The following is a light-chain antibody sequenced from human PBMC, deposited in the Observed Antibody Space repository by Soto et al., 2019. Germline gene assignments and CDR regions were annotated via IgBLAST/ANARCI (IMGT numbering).Light chain of an antibody. J-gene: IGKJ1*01. V-gene: IGKV1-39*01. Sequence: DIQMTQSPSSMSASVGDRVTITCRASHTITKYLNWYQQKAWQAPNLLIYEASSLLNWFPSRLRGSGSGTDFTLTISGLQPEDFATYYSQQSYITPWTFGQGTKVEIK. CDR2: EAS. CDR1: HTITKY. CDR3: QQSYITPWT.